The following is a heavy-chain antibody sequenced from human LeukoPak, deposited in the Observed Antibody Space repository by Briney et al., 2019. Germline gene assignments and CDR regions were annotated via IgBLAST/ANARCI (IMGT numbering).Heavy chain of an antibody. Sequence: PSETLSLTCTVSGDTLSSSNYYWVWLRQPPGKGLEWIGSIYYSGSTYYNPSLKSRVTISVDTSKNHFSLKLNSVTTADTAVYYCTRGAGWLIDYWGQGILVTVSS. J-gene: IGHJ4*02. CDR2: IYYSGST. V-gene: IGHV4-39*07. CDR3: TRGAGWLIDY. D-gene: IGHD3-16*01. CDR1: GDTLSSSNYY.